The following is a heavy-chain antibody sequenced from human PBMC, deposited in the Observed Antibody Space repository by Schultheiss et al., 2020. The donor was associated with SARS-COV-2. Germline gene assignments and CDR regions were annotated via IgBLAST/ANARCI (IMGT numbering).Heavy chain of an antibody. CDR1: GGTFSSYA. CDR2: IIPIFGTA. V-gene: IGHV1-69*13. J-gene: IGHJ3*02. Sequence: SVKVSCKASGGTFSSYAISWVRQAPGQGLEWMGGIIPIFGTANYALKFQGRVTITADESTSTAYMELSSLRSEDTAVYYCARVEPHAFDIWGQGTMVTVSS. CDR3: ARVEPHAFDI.